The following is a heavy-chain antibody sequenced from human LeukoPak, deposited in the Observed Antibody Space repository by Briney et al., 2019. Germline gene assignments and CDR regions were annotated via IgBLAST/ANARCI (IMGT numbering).Heavy chain of an antibody. Sequence: PRASVKVSCKASGGTFSSYTISWVRQAPGQGLEWKGRIIPILGIANYAQKSQGRVTITADKSTSTAYMELSSLRSEDKAVYYCATLYSGSTRGYYYYGMDVWGQGTTVTVSS. D-gene: IGHD1-26*01. CDR2: IIPILGIA. J-gene: IGHJ6*02. V-gene: IGHV1-69*02. CDR3: ATLYSGSTRGYYYYGMDV. CDR1: GGTFSSYT.